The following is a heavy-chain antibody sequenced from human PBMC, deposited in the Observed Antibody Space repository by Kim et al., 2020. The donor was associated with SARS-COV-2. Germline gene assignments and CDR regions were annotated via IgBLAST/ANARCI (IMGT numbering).Heavy chain of an antibody. CDR1: GYTLTELS. D-gene: IGHD3-3*01. J-gene: IGHJ6*02. CDR3: ATDLRTIFGVAVYYYGMDV. CDR2: FDPEDGET. Sequence: ASVKVSCKVSGYTLTELSMHWVRQAPGKGLEWMGGFDPEDGETIYAQKFQGRVTMTEDTSTDTAYMELSSLRSEDTAVYYCATDLRTIFGVAVYYYGMDVWGQGTTVTVSS. V-gene: IGHV1-24*01.